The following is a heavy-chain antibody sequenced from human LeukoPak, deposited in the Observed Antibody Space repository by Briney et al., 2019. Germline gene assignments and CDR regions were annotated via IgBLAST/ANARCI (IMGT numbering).Heavy chain of an antibody. CDR2: IYSSGTT. CDR3: ARDSAPSDWNYDC. J-gene: IGHJ4*02. D-gene: IGHD1-7*01. Sequence: SETLSLTCTVSGGSISSFYWSWIRQPAGKGLEWIGRIYSSGTTNYNPSLKSRLTMSVDTSKNQFSLKLSSVTAADTAVYYCARDSAPSDWNYDCWGQGTLVTVSS. V-gene: IGHV4-4*07. CDR1: GGSISSFY.